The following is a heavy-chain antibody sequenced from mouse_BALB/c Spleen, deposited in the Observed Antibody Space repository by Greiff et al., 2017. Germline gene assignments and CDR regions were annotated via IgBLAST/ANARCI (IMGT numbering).Heavy chain of an antibody. D-gene: IGHD2-4*01. CDR1: GFTFSSYA. CDR2: ISSGGST. CDR3: ARGEVIKYYFDY. J-gene: IGHJ2*01. V-gene: IGHV5-6-5*01. Sequence: EVKLVESGGGLVKPGGSLKLSCAASGFTFSSYAMSWVRQTPEKRLEWVASISSGGSTYYPDSVKGRFTISRDNARNILYLQMSSLRSEDTAMYYCARGEVIKYYFDYWGQGTTLTVSS.